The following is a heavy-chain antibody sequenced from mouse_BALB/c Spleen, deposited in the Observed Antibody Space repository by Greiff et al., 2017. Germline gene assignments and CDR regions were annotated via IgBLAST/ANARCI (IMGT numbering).Heavy chain of an antibody. J-gene: IGHJ3*01. V-gene: IGHV1S81*02. Sequence: QVQLQQSGAELVKPGASVKLSCKASGYTFTSYYMYWVKQRPGQGLEWIGEINPSNGGTNFNEKFKSKATLTVDKSSSTAYMQLSSLTSEDSAVYYCTAMTAWFAYWGQGTLVTVSA. D-gene: IGHD1-2*01. CDR1: GYTFTSYY. CDR3: TAMTAWFAY. CDR2: INPSNGGT.